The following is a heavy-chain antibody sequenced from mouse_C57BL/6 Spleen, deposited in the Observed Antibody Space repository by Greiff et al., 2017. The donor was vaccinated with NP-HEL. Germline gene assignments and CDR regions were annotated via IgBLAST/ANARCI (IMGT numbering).Heavy chain of an antibody. V-gene: IGHV1-61*01. J-gene: IGHJ4*01. CDR3: AREGYYYAMDY. Sequence: QVQLKQPGAELVRPGSSVKLSCKASGYTFTSYWMDWVKQRPGQGLEWIGNIYPSDSETHYNQKFKDKATLTVDKSSSTAYMQLSSLTSEDSAVYYCAREGYYYAMDYWGQGTSVTVSS. CDR2: IYPSDSET. CDR1: GYTFTSYW.